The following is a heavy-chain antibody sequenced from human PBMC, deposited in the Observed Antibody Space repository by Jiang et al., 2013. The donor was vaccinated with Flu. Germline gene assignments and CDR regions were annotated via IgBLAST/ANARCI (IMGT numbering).Heavy chain of an antibody. D-gene: IGHD3-9*01. J-gene: IGHJ4*02. V-gene: IGHV3-33*01. CDR1: GFTFSSYG. CDR3: ARDNSPLRYSDWLKIDY. CDR2: IWYDGSNK. Sequence: VQLVESGGGVVQPGRSLRLSCAASGFTFSSYGMHWVRQAPGKGLEWVAVIWYDGSNKYYADSVKGRFTISRDNSKNTLYLQMNSLRAEDTAVYYCARDNSPLRYSDWLKIDYWGQGTLVT.